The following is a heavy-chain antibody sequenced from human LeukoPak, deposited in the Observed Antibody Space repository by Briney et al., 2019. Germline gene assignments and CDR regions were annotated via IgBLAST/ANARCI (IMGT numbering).Heavy chain of an antibody. CDR3: ARGNSITMVRGVITGPHLDY. V-gene: IGHV4-59*01. J-gene: IGHJ4*02. CDR2: IYYSGST. CDR1: GYSITSGYY. D-gene: IGHD3-10*01. Sequence: SETLSLTCTVSGYSITSGYYWGWFRQPPGKGLEWIGYIYYSGSTNYNPSLKSRVTISVDTSKNQFSLKLSSVTAADTAVYYCARGNSITMVRGVITGPHLDYWGQGTLVTVSS.